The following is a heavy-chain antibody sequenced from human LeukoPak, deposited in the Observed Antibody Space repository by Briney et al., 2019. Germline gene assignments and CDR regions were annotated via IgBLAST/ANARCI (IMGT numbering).Heavy chain of an antibody. J-gene: IGHJ4*02. CDR1: GDSVSNNSAA. CDR3: ARGGWDCSGGSRYSTIDY. CDR2: TYYRSKWYN. Sequence: SQTLSLTCAISGDSVSNNSAAWNWIRQPPSRGLEWLGRTYYRSKWYNDYAVSVKSRITINPDTSKNQFSLQLNSVTPEDTAVYYCARGGWDCSGGSRYSTIDYWGQGTLVTVSS. D-gene: IGHD2-15*01. V-gene: IGHV6-1*01.